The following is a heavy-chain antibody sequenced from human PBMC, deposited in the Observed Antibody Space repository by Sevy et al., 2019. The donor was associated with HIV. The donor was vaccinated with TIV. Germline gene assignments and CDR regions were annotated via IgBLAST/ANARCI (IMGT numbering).Heavy chain of an antibody. CDR2: IWYDGSSK. J-gene: IGHJ4*02. D-gene: IGHD6-13*01. V-gene: IGHV3-33*01. CDR1: GFTFSSYG. CDR3: ARAGIAAAGTLDY. Sequence: GGSLRLSCAASGFTFSSYGMHWVRQAPGKGLEWVAVIWYDGSSKYYADSVKGRFTISRDNSKNTLYLQMNSLRAEDTAVYYCARAGIAAAGTLDYWGQGTLVTVSS.